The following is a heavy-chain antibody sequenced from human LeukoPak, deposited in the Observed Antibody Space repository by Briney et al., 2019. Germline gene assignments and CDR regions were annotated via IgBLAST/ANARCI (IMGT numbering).Heavy chain of an antibody. CDR3: ARDDFWSGYRAFDI. D-gene: IGHD3-3*01. V-gene: IGHV4-4*07. CDR2: IYTSGST. J-gene: IGHJ3*02. Sequence: PSETLSLTCTVSGGSISSYYWSWIRQPTGKGLEWIGRIYTSGSTNYNPSLKSRVTMSVDTSKDQFSLKLSSVTAADTAVYYCARDDFWSGYRAFDIWGNGTMVTVSS. CDR1: GGSISSYY.